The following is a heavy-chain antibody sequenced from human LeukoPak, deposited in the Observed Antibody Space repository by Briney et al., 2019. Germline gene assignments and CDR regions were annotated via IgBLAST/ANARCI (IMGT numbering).Heavy chain of an antibody. CDR1: GYSISSGYY. CDR3: ARADSNIPARRIGFDY. V-gene: IGHV4-38-2*02. Sequence: PSETLSLTCTVSGYSISSGYYWGWIRQPPGKGLEWIGSIYHSGSTHYNPSLKSRVTISVDTSKNQFSLKLSSVTAADTAVYYCARADSNIPARRIGFDYWGQGTLVTVSS. D-gene: IGHD6-6*01. CDR2: IYHSGST. J-gene: IGHJ4*02.